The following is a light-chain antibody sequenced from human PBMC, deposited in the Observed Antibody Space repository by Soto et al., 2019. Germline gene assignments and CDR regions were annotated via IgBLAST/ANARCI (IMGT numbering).Light chain of an antibody. V-gene: IGLV2-14*01. CDR2: QVT. CDR1: SSDVGGYNY. Sequence: QSALTQPASVSGSSGQSITISCTGTSSDVGGYNYVSWYQQHPGKAPKLLIYQVTNRPSGVSHRFSDSKSGNTASLTISGLQADDEADYYCSSYTSSRIWVFGGGTKLTVL. CDR3: SSYTSSRIWV. J-gene: IGLJ3*02.